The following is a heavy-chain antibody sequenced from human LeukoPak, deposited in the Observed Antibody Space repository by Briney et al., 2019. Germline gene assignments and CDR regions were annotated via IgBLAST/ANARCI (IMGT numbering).Heavy chain of an antibody. CDR2: ISGSGGKT. CDR3: AKDWTGTKPFDL. Sequence: LPGGSLRLSCAASGFTFSSYAMSWVRQAPGKGLEWGSGISGSGGKTYCADSVKGRFTISRDNFKNTLYLQMNSLRAEDTAVYYCAKDWTGTKPFDLWGRGTLVTVSS. V-gene: IGHV3-23*01. CDR1: GFTFSSYA. J-gene: IGHJ2*01. D-gene: IGHD3/OR15-3a*01.